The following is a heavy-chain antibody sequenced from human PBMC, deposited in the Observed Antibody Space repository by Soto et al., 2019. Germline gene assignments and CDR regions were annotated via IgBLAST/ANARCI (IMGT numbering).Heavy chain of an antibody. J-gene: IGHJ4*02. CDR1: GFTFSNSA. Sequence: EVQLLESGGGVAQPGGSLRLSCAASGFTFSNSAMSWVRQAPGKGLEWVSTISGRSGDTSYADPVKGRFIVSRDDSRTTLYLQMNSLRAEDTALYYCARGASTFDYWGQGRPVIVSS. CDR2: ISGRSGDT. CDR3: ARGASTFDY. V-gene: IGHV3-23*01. D-gene: IGHD2-2*01.